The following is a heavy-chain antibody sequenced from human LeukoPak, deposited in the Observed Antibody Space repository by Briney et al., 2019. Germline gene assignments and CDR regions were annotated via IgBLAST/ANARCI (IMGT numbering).Heavy chain of an antibody. D-gene: IGHD5-12*01. CDR1: GFIFSNYD. V-gene: IGHV3-21*01. J-gene: IGHJ4*02. Sequence: GGSLRLSCAGSGFIFSNYDMNWVRQAPGKGLEWVSSISSSSSYIYYADSVKGRFTISRDNAKNSLYLQMNSLRAEDTAVYYCARLSGYDLAYWGQGTLVTVSS. CDR3: ARLSGYDLAY. CDR2: ISSSSSYI.